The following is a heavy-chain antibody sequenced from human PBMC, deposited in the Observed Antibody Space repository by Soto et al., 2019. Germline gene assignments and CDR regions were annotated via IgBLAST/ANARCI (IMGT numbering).Heavy chain of an antibody. CDR3: ARDHTERGAAAAVFAY. Sequence: QVQLVESGGGVVQPGRSLRLSCAASGFTFSSYAMHWVRQAPGKGLEWVAVISYDGSNKYCADSVKGRFTISRDNSKNTLYLQMNSLRAEDTAVYYCARDHTERGAAAAVFAYWGQGTLVTVSS. CDR1: GFTFSSYA. D-gene: IGHD6-13*01. CDR2: ISYDGSNK. V-gene: IGHV3-30-3*01. J-gene: IGHJ4*02.